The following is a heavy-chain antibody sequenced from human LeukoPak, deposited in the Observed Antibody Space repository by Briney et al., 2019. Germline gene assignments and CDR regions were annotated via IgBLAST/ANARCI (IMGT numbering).Heavy chain of an antibody. CDR1: GYTFTSYG. V-gene: IGHV1-18*01. D-gene: IGHD2-2*02. CDR3: ARDGDVVVPAAIRGWFDP. CDR2: ISAYNGNT. Sequence: GASVKVSCKASGYTFTSYGISWVRQAPGQGLEWMGWISAYNGNTNYAQKLQGRVTMTTDTSTSTAYMELRSLRSDDTAVYYCARDGDVVVPAAIRGWFDPWGQGTLVTVSS. J-gene: IGHJ5*02.